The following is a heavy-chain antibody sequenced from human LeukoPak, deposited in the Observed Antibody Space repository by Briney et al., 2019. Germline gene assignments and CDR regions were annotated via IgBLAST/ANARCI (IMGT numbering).Heavy chain of an antibody. D-gene: IGHD6-13*01. J-gene: IGHJ5*02. V-gene: IGHV3-21*04. CDR3: AKPGKEAAAGTGLGFDP. Sequence: GGSLRLSCAASGFTFSSYSMNWVRQAPGKGLEWVSSISSSSSYIYYADSVKGRFTISRDNAKNTLYLQMNSLRAEDTAVYYCAKPGKEAAAGTGLGFDPWGQGTLVTVSS. CDR1: GFTFSSYS. CDR2: ISSSSSYI.